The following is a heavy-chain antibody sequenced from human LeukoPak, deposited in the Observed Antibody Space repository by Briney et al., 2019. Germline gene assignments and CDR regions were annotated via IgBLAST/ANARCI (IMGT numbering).Heavy chain of an antibody. D-gene: IGHD1-26*01. Sequence: PSETLSLTCTVSGGSISSYYWSWIRQPPGKGLEWIGYIYYSGSTNYNPSLKSRVTISVDTSKNQFSLKLSSVTAADTAVYYCAMYSGSYSATRDAFDIWGQGTMATVSS. CDR3: AMYSGSYSATRDAFDI. CDR1: GGSISSYY. J-gene: IGHJ3*02. CDR2: IYYSGST. V-gene: IGHV4-59*01.